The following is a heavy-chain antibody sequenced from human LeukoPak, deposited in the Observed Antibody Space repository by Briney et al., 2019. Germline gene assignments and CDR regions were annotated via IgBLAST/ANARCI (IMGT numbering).Heavy chain of an antibody. CDR2: ITGSGGTT. Sequence: GGSLRLSCAASGFTFSSFAMSWVRQAPGKGLEWVSAITGSGGTTYHADSVKGRFTISRDNSKNTLYLQMNSLRAEDTAVYYCAKDLNYDFWSGLGNWGQGTLVTVSS. D-gene: IGHD3-3*01. CDR1: GFTFSSFA. CDR3: AKDLNYDFWSGLGN. V-gene: IGHV3-23*01. J-gene: IGHJ4*02.